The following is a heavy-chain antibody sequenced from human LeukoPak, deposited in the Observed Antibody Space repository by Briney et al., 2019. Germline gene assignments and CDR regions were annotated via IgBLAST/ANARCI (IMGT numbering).Heavy chain of an antibody. D-gene: IGHD3-10*01. CDR3: AKGDAYSSGSYFEY. CDR1: GFTFSDHY. Sequence: PGGSLRLSCAASGFTFSDHYMDWVRQAPGKGLEWVSGVSGRGDSTYYADSVKGRFTTSRDNSKNTLYLQMNSLRADDTAVYYCAKGDAYSSGSYFEYWGQGALVTVSS. CDR2: VSGRGDST. V-gene: IGHV3-23*01. J-gene: IGHJ4*02.